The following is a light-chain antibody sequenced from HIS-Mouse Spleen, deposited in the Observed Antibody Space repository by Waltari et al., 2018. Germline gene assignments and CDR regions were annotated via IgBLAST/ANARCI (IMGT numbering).Light chain of an antibody. CDR3: QQYNNWLPGGFT. CDR1: QSVSSN. Sequence: EIVMTQSPATLSVTPGERATLSCRASQSVSSNVAWYQQKPGQAPRPLNYGASPRAIGNPARFSGSGSETEFTLTISSMQSEDFAVYYCQQYNNWLPGGFTFGPGTKVDIK. J-gene: IGKJ3*01. V-gene: IGKV3-15*01. CDR2: GAS.